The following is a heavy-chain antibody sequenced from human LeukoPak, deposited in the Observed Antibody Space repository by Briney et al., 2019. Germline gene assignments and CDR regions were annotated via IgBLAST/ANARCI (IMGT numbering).Heavy chain of an antibody. CDR2: IYSGGST. Sequence: GGSLRLSCEASGFTVTSNYMSWVRQAPGKGLEWVSVIYSGGSTYYADSVKGRFTISRDNSKNTLYLQMNSLRAEDTAAYYCASYNPYYWGQGTLVTVSS. J-gene: IGHJ4*02. CDR3: ASYNPYY. D-gene: IGHD1-1*01. CDR1: GFTVTSNY. V-gene: IGHV3-53*01.